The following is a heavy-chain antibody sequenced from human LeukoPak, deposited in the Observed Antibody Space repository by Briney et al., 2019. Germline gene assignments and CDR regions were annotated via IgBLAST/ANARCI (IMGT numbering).Heavy chain of an antibody. CDR3: VRDQGSLTRSWYTGY. Sequence: SSVTVSCKASGYTFTGYHIHWVRQAPGQGLEWMGRINPYSGDTNFAQKFQGRVTMTRDTSITTAYMDLSSLTPDDTAVYFCVRDQGSLTRSWYTGYWGQGTQVTVSS. J-gene: IGHJ4*02. CDR2: INPYSGDT. D-gene: IGHD6-13*01. V-gene: IGHV1-2*06. CDR1: GYTFTGYH.